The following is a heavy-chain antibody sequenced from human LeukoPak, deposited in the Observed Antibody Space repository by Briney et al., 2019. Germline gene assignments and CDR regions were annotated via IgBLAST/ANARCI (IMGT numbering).Heavy chain of an antibody. D-gene: IGHD1-26*01. V-gene: IGHV4-59*12. CDR2: IYYSGGT. J-gene: IGHJ5*02. CDR1: GGSISSYY. Sequence: SETLSLTCTVSGGSISSYYWSWIRQPPGKGLEWIGYIYYSGGTNYNPSLKSRVTISVDTSKNQFSLKLSSVTAADTAVYYCAREGREGDNWFDPWGQGTLVTVSS. CDR3: AREGREGDNWFDP.